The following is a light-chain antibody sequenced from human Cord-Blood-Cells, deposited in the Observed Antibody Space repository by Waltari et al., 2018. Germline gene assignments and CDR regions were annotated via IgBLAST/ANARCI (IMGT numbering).Light chain of an antibody. J-gene: IGLJ2*01. CDR3: QAWDSSSVV. V-gene: IGLV3-1*01. CDR2: QAS. Sequence: SYELTQPPPVSVSPGPTASITFSGDKSGDKYACWYQQKPGQSPVLVIYQASKRPSGIPERFSGSNSGNTATLTISGTQAMDEADYYCQAWDSSSVVFGGGTKLTVL. CDR1: KSGDKY.